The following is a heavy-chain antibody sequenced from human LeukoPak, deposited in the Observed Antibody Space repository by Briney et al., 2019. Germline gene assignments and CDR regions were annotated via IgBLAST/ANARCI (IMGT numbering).Heavy chain of an antibody. CDR2: IYYSGTT. Sequence: SETLSLTRTVSGGSMSSYYWSWIRQPPGKGLEWIGYIYYSGTTNYNPSLKSRVTISVDTSKNQFSLKLRSVTAADTAVYYCARGVYIAAAQYGYWGQGTLVTVSS. J-gene: IGHJ4*02. D-gene: IGHD6-13*01. V-gene: IGHV4-59*01. CDR3: ARGVYIAAAQYGY. CDR1: GGSMSSYY.